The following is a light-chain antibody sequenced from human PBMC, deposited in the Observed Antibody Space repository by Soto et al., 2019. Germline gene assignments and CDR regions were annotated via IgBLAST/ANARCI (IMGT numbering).Light chain of an antibody. Sequence: VVLTPSPTTLSVSPWERVTLSCRASQTVLTNLAWYQQKPGQAPRLLIYAASATATGIPARFSGSGSGTEFTLAISSLQSEDFAVYYCQQYNQWPRTFGQGTKVDIK. V-gene: IGKV3-15*01. CDR2: AAS. CDR1: QTVLTN. J-gene: IGKJ1*01. CDR3: QQYNQWPRT.